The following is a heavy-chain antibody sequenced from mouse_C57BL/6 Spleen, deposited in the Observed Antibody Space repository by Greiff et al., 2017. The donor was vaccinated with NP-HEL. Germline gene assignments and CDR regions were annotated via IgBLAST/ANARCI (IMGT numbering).Heavy chain of an antibody. CDR2: INPSNGGT. CDR1: GYTFTSYW. Sequence: QVHVKQPGTELVKPGASVKLSCKASGYTFTSYWMHWVKQRPGQGLEWIGNINPSNGGTNYNEKFKSKATLTVDKSSSTAYMQLSSLTSEDSAVYYCARRGAAYYYAMDYWGQGTSVTVSS. J-gene: IGHJ4*01. CDR3: ARRGAAYYYAMDY. D-gene: IGHD6-1*01. V-gene: IGHV1-53*01.